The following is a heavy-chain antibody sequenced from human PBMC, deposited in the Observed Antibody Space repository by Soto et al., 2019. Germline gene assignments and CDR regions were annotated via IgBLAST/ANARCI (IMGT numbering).Heavy chain of an antibody. CDR2: ISSSSSYI. D-gene: IGHD3-9*01. CDR3: ARDDYDILTGHYYFDY. V-gene: IGHV3-21*01. J-gene: IGHJ4*02. CDR1: GFTFSSYS. Sequence: PGGSLSLSYAASGFTFSSYSMNWVRQAPGKGLEWVSSISSSSSYIYYADSVKGRFTISRDNAKNSLYLQMNSLRAEDTAVYYCARDDYDILTGHYYFDYWGQGTLVTVAS.